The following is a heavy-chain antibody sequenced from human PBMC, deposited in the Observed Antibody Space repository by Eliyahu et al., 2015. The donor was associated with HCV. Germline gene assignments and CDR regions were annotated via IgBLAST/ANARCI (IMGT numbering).Heavy chain of an antibody. J-gene: IGHJ4*02. CDR1: GFPFXGYW. Sequence: EVQLVESGGGLVQPGGXLXLSCAASGFPFXGYWXGWVRQAPGKGXEWVANIKQDGSEKYYVDSVKGRFTISRDNAKNSLYLQMNSLRGEDTAVYYCARRIAATGTGGYFDYWGQGSLVTVSS. CDR2: IKQDGSEK. D-gene: IGHD6-13*01. V-gene: IGHV3-7*01. CDR3: ARRIAATGTGGYFDY.